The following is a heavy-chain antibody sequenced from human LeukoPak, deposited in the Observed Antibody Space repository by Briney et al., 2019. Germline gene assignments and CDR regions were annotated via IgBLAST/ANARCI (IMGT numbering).Heavy chain of an antibody. CDR2: ISDSGGST. Sequence: PGGSLRLSCAVSGFSLSRYAMSWVRKAPGKGLEWVSAISDSGGSTYYADSVKGRFTISRDNSRNTLYLQMNTLRAEDTAVYYCAKCRGSSWSDSFDYWGQGTLVTVSS. CDR1: GFSLSRYA. D-gene: IGHD6-13*01. J-gene: IGHJ4*02. V-gene: IGHV3-23*01. CDR3: AKCRGSSWSDSFDY.